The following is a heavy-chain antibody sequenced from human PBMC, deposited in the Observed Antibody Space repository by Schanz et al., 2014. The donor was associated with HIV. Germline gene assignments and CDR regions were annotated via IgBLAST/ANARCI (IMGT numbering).Heavy chain of an antibody. Sequence: QVQLVESGGGVVQPGKSLRLSCAASRFTFRSYVMHWVRQAPGKGLEWVAVISSEGGTKYYADSVKGRFTVSRDDSKNXVYVQMDSLTAEDTAVYYCAKDYGDFVPYGCLDFWGQGTLVAVSS. CDR1: RFTFRSYV. CDR3: AKDYGDFVPYGCLDF. J-gene: IGHJ4*02. D-gene: IGHD4-17*01. CDR2: ISSEGGTK. V-gene: IGHV3-30*14.